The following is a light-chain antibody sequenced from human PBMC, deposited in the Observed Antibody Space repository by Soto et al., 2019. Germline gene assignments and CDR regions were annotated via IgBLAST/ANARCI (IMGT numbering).Light chain of an antibody. CDR3: ETWDSNSWV. CDR1: SGHSSYI. CDR2: LETSGSY. Sequence: QAVVAQSSSASASLGSSVKLTCTLSSGHSSYIIAWHQQQPGKAPRYLMNLETSGSYNKGSGVPDRFSGSSSGADRYLTISNLQFEDEADYYCETWDSNSWVFGGGTKLTVL. V-gene: IGLV4-60*02. J-gene: IGLJ3*02.